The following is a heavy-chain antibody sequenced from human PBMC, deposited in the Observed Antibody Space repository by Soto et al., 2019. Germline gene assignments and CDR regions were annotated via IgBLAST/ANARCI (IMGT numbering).Heavy chain of an antibody. D-gene: IGHD2-2*01. CDR3: ARQGGGYCSSTSCYAPRSGDY. V-gene: IGHV5-51*01. Sequence: GESLKISCQGSGYSFTSYWIGWVRQMPGKGLEWMGIIYPGDSDTRYSPSFQGQVTISADKSISTAYLQWSSLKASDTAMYYCARQGGGYCSSTSCYAPRSGDYWGQGTLVTVSS. CDR2: IYPGDSDT. CDR1: GYSFTSYW. J-gene: IGHJ4*02.